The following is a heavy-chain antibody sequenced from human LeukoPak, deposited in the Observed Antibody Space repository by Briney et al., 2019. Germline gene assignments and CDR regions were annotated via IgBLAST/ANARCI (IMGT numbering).Heavy chain of an antibody. J-gene: IGHJ4*02. Sequence: GGSLRLSCAASGFTFSSHGMHWVRQAPGKGLEWVAFIRYDGSNQYYADSVKGRFTISRDNSQNTLSLQMNSLKAEDTAVYYCSKKGQADDDGKPDWGQGTQVTVSS. CDR2: IRYDGSNQ. V-gene: IGHV3-30*02. D-gene: IGHD1-1*01. CDR3: SKKGQADDDGKPD. CDR1: GFTFSSHG.